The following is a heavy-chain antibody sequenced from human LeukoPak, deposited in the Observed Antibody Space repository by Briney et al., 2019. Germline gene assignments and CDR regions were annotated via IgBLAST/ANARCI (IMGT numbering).Heavy chain of an antibody. Sequence: GGSLRLSCAASGFSLSSYAMSWVRQAPGRGLEWVSAISSTDAGTYHADSVKGRFTVSRDNSKNTLYLQMNSLRADDTAVYYCARDSRWIQFDYWGQGTLVTVSS. D-gene: IGHD5-18*01. V-gene: IGHV3-23*01. CDR3: ARDSRWIQFDY. CDR1: GFSLSSYA. J-gene: IGHJ4*02. CDR2: ISSTDAGT.